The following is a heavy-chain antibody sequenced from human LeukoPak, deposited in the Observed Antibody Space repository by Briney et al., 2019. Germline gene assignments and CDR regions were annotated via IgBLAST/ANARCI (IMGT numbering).Heavy chain of an antibody. J-gene: IGHJ5*02. V-gene: IGHV4-34*01. CDR2: INHSGST. Sequence: PSETLSLTCAVYGGSFSGYYWSWIRQPPGKGLEWIGEINHSGSTNYNPSLKSRVTISVDTSKNQFSLKLSSVTAADTAVYHCARHANYDYVWGSYRRPIDNWFDPWGQGTLVTVSS. D-gene: IGHD3-16*02. CDR1: GGSFSGYY. CDR3: ARHANYDYVWGSYRRPIDNWFDP.